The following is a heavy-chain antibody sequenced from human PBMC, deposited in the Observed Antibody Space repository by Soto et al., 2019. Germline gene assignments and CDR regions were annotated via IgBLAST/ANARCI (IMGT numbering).Heavy chain of an antibody. D-gene: IGHD5-12*01. Sequence: ASVKVSCKASGYTFTIYCISWVRQAPGQGLEWMGWISAYNGNTNYAQKLQGRVTMTTDTSTSTAYMELRSLRSDDTAVYYCARVNSGYDYWFDPWGQGTLVTVSS. J-gene: IGHJ5*02. CDR2: ISAYNGNT. V-gene: IGHV1-18*01. CDR3: ARVNSGYDYWFDP. CDR1: GYTFTIYC.